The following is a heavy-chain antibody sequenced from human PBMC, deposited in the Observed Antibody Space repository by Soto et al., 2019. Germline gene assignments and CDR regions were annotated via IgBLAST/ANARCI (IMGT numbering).Heavy chain of an antibody. Sequence: PGGSLRLSCAASGFTFETSWMTWVRQAPGKGLEWVANIKQDGSEKYYADSVKGRFTISRDNSKNTLYLQMNSLRAEDTAVYYCAKGAVAAAGTNYYYGMDVWGQGTTVTVSS. CDR3: AKGAVAAAGTNYYYGMDV. J-gene: IGHJ6*02. CDR1: GFTFETSW. V-gene: IGHV3-7*01. D-gene: IGHD6-13*01. CDR2: IKQDGSEK.